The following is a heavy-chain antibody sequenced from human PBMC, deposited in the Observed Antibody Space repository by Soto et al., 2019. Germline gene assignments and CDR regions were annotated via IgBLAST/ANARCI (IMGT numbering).Heavy chain of an antibody. Sequence: EASVKVSCKASGYTFTSYAMHWVRQAPGQRLEWMGWINAGNGNTKYSQKFQGRVTITRDTSASTAYMELSSLRSEDTAVYYCAGGDGYTYHYYGMDVWGQGTTVTVSS. D-gene: IGHD5-12*01. CDR1: GYTFTSYA. V-gene: IGHV1-3*01. J-gene: IGHJ6*02. CDR3: AGGDGYTYHYYGMDV. CDR2: INAGNGNT.